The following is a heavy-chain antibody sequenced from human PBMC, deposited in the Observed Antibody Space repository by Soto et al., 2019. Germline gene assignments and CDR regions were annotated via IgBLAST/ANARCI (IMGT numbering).Heavy chain of an antibody. J-gene: IGHJ5*02. CDR2: IYWNDEK. CDR3: AHEGYGSDNWFDA. CDR1: GFSLTATGVG. D-gene: IGHD5-18*01. Sequence: QITLKESGPTLVKPTQTLTLTCTFSGFSLTATGVGVAWIRQPPGKALEWLALIYWNDEKRYRPSLETRLTLTNDTSQNQVALIMDDMDPVDTGTYSGAHEGYGSDNWFDAWGQGTLVIVSS. V-gene: IGHV2-5*01.